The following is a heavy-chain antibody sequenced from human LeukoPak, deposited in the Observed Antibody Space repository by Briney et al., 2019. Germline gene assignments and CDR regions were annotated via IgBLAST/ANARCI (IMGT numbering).Heavy chain of an antibody. CDR1: GFTFSSYG. CDR3: ARDLYYYDSSGYYYDY. Sequence: PGGSLRLSCAASGFTFSSYGMHWVRQAPGKGLEWVAVIWYDGSNKYYADSVMGRFTISRDNSKNTLYLQMNSLRAEDTAVYYCARDLYYYDSSGYYYDYWGQGTLVTVSS. J-gene: IGHJ4*02. V-gene: IGHV3-33*01. D-gene: IGHD3-22*01. CDR2: IWYDGSNK.